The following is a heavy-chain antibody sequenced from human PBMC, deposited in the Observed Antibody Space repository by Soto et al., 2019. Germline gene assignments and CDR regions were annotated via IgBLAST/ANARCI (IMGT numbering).Heavy chain of an antibody. D-gene: IGHD3-10*01. Sequence: PEGSLRLSFAASGFTFSDYYMSWIRQAPGKGLEWVSYISSSSSYTNYADSVKGRFTISRDNAKNSLYLQMNSLRAEDTAVYYCARELLWFGELNYGMDXWGQGTKFTVS. CDR1: GFTFSDYY. J-gene: IGHJ6*02. CDR2: ISSSSSYT. CDR3: ARELLWFGELNYGMDX. V-gene: IGHV3-11*06.